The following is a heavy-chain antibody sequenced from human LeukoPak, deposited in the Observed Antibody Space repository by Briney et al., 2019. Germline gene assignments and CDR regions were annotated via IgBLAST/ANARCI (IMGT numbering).Heavy chain of an antibody. CDR2: IYSTGST. D-gene: IGHD6-13*01. J-gene: IGHJ5*02. V-gene: IGHV4-59*08. CDR1: GGSISSYY. Sequence: SETLSLTCTVSGGSISSYYWSWVRQSPGKGLEWIGYIYSTGSTNYNPSLKSRVTISVDTPKNQFSLKLSSVTAADTAVYYCATTIAAAGTGNWFDPWGQGTLVTVSS. CDR3: ATTIAAAGTGNWFDP.